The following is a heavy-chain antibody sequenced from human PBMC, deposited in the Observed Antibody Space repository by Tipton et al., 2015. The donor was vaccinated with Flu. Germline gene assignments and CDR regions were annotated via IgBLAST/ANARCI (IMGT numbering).Heavy chain of an antibody. Sequence: TLSLTCTVSGGSISPYYWNWIRQPPGKGLEWIGYVSYSGNTNYNPSLKSRVTISLDTSTNQFSLMLTSVTAADTAMYYCASDRGGTYFFPFDPWGQGTLLTFSS. J-gene: IGHJ5*02. CDR3: ASDRGGTYFFPFDP. D-gene: IGHD1-26*01. V-gene: IGHV4-59*01. CDR1: GGSISPYY. CDR2: VSYSGNT.